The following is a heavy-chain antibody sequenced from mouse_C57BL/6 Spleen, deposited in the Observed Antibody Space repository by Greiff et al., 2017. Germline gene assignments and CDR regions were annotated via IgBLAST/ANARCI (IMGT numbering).Heavy chain of an antibody. J-gene: IGHJ1*03. Sequence: VQLQQSGPELVKPGASVKISCKASGYSFTGYYMNWVKQSPEKSLEWIGAINPSTGGTTYNQKFKAKATLTVDKSSSTAYMQLKSLTSEDSAVYYCAGLLRWYFDVWGTGTTVTVAS. CDR3: AGLLRWYFDV. CDR1: GYSFTGYY. V-gene: IGHV1-42*01. D-gene: IGHD1-1*01. CDR2: INPSTGGT.